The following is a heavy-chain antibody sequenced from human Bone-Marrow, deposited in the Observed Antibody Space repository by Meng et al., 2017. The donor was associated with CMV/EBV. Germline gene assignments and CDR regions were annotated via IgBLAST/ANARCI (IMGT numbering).Heavy chain of an antibody. CDR2: IVVGSGNT. J-gene: IGHJ4*02. CDR3: AIPTYDFWSGYSSFDY. D-gene: IGHD3-3*01. V-gene: IGHV1-58*01. CDR1: GFTFTSSA. Sequence: SVKVSCKASGFTFTSSAVQWVRQARGQRLEWIGWIVVGSGNTNYAQKFQERVTITRDMSTSTAYMELSSLRSEDTAVYYCAIPTYDFWSGYSSFDYWGQGTLVTVSS.